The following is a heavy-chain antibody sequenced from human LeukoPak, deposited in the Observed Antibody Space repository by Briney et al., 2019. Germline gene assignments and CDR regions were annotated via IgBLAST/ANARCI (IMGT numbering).Heavy chain of an antibody. V-gene: IGHV4-31*03. D-gene: IGHD2-2*01. Sequence: SETLSLTCTVSGGSISHGGYYWSWIRQHPGKGLEWIGNLYYSGSTYYTPSLKSRLTISVDTYKHQFSLKLTSVTAADTAVYYCARSPVSSPTSHYFDYWGQGTLVTVSS. J-gene: IGHJ4*02. CDR1: GGSISHGGYY. CDR3: ARSPVSSPTSHYFDY. CDR2: LYYSGST.